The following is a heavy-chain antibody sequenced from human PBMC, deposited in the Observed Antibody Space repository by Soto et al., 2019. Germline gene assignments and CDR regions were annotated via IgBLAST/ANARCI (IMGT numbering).Heavy chain of an antibody. CDR3: ATDSREMATMMGGY. CDR1: GYTLTELS. V-gene: IGHV1-24*01. D-gene: IGHD5-12*01. J-gene: IGHJ4*02. Sequence: GASVKVSCKVSGYTLTELSMRWVRQAPGKGLEWMGGFDPEDGETIYAQKFQGRVTMTEDTSTDTAYMELSSLRSEDTAVYYCATDSREMATMMGGYWGQGTLVTVSS. CDR2: FDPEDGET.